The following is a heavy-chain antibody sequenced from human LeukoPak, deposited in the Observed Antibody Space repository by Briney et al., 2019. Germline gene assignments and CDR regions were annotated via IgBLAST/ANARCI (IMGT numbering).Heavy chain of an antibody. J-gene: IGHJ6*02. CDR2: ISGSGGST. V-gene: IGHV3-23*01. CDR3: AKGGNDFYYYGLDV. Sequence: GGSLRLSCAASEFTFSSYGMHWVRQAPGKGLEWVSAISGSGGSTYYADSVKGRFTISRDNSKNTLYLQMHSLRVEDTARYYCAKGGNDFYYYGLDVWGQGTTVTVSS. D-gene: IGHD1-1*01. CDR1: EFTFSSYG.